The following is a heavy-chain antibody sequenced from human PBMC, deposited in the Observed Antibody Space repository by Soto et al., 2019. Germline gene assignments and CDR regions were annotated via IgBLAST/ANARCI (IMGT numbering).Heavy chain of an antibody. CDR1: GYTFTSYA. J-gene: IGHJ4*02. CDR3: ARDGYYYDSSGYYLFDY. D-gene: IGHD3-22*01. CDR2: INAGNGNT. Sequence: GASVKVSCKASGYTFTSYAMHWVRQAPGQRLEWMGWINAGNGNTKYSQKFQGRVTITRDTSASTAYMELSSLRSEDTAVYYCARDGYYYDSSGYYLFDYWGQGTLVTVSS. V-gene: IGHV1-3*01.